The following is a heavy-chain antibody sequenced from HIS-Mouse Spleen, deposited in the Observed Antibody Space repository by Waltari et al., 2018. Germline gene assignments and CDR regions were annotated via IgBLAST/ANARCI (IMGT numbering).Heavy chain of an antibody. D-gene: IGHD3-10*01. CDR1: GYPFTGYY. J-gene: IGHJ6*02. Sequence: QVQLVQSGAEAKKPGASVKVSCKASGYPFTGYYLPWVRQAPGHGLEWMGWINPNSGGTNYAQKFQGRVTMTRDTSISTAYMELSRLRSDDTAVYYCARVDNYYGSGSHYYYGMDVWGQGTTVTVSS. CDR2: INPNSGGT. V-gene: IGHV1-2*02. CDR3: ARVDNYYGSGSHYYYGMDV.